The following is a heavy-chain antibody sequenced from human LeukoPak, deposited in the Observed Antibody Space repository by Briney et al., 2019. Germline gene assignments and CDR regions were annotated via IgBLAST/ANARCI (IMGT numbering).Heavy chain of an antibody. Sequence: GGSLRLSCGASGFTFRTYWMSWVRQAPGKGLEWVANLNQDGSEIYYVDSVKGRFTISRDNAKNSLYLQMNSLRVEDTAVYYCTRDGHSGSYISHYFDYWGQGTLVTVSS. V-gene: IGHV3-7*03. CDR1: GFTFRTYW. J-gene: IGHJ4*02. D-gene: IGHD1-26*01. CDR2: LNQDGSEI. CDR3: TRDGHSGSYISHYFDY.